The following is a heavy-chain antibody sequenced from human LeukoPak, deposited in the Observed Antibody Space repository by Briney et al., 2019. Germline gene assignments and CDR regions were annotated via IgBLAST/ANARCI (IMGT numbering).Heavy chain of an antibody. CDR3: ARELLWFGEESAYYMGV. CDR2: INPNSGGT. V-gene: IGHV1-2*02. Sequence: ASVKVSCKASGYTFTGYYMHWVRQAPGQGLEWMGWINPNSGGTNYAQKFQGRVTMTRDTSISTAYMELSRLRSDDTAVYYCARELLWFGEESAYYMGVWGKGTTVTVSS. J-gene: IGHJ6*03. D-gene: IGHD3-10*01. CDR1: GYTFTGYY.